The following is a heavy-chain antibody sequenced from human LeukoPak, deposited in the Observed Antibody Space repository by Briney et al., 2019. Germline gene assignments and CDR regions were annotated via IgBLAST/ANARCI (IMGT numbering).Heavy chain of an antibody. D-gene: IGHD3-3*01. CDR1: GYTFTGYY. CDR3: ARDRGIFGVVIAYYYMDV. CDR2: INPNSGGT. V-gene: IGHV1-2*02. Sequence: ASVKVSCKASGYTFTGYYMHWVRQAPGQGLEWMGWINPNSGGTNYAQKFQGRVTMTRDPSISTAYMELSRLRSDDTAVYYCARDRGIFGVVIAYYYMDVWGKGTTVTVSS. J-gene: IGHJ6*03.